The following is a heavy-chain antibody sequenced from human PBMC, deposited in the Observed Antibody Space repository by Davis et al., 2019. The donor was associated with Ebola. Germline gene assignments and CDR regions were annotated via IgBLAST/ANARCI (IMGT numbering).Heavy chain of an antibody. CDR3: ARDPHDYSTYYYGMDV. J-gene: IGHJ6*02. CDR1: GYTFTSYD. CDR2: MNPNSGNT. Sequence: ASVKVSCKASGYTFTSYDINWVRQATGQGLEWMGWMNPNSGNTGYAQKFQGRVTMTRNTSISTAYMELSSLRSEDTAVYYCARDPHDYSTYYYGMDVWGQGTTVTVSS. D-gene: IGHD4-11*01. V-gene: IGHV1-8*01.